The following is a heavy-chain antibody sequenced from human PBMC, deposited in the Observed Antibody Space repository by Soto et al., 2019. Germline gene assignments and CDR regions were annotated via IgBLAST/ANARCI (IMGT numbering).Heavy chain of an antibody. Sequence: PSETLSLTCAVYGGSFSGYYWSWIRQPPGKWLEWIGEINHSGSTNYNPSLKSRVTISVDTSENQFSLKLSSVTAADTAVYYCARVYYDSSGWNPYYFDYWGRGTLVTVSS. J-gene: IGHJ4*02. D-gene: IGHD3-22*01. CDR1: GGSFSGYY. V-gene: IGHV4-34*01. CDR2: INHSGST. CDR3: ARVYYDSSGWNPYYFDY.